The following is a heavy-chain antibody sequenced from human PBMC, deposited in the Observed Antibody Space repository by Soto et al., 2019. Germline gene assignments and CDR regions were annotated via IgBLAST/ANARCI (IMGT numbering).Heavy chain of an antibody. D-gene: IGHD3-22*01. J-gene: IGHJ4*02. CDR1: AYTFTSYD. CDR3: ARGQQSYYDSSGYSDGNFDY. Sequence: ASVKVSCKASAYTFTSYDINWVRQANGQGLEWMGWMNPNSGNTGYAQKFQGRVTMTRNTSISTAYMELSSLRSEDTAVYYCARGQQSYYDSSGYSDGNFDYWGQGTLVTVSS. V-gene: IGHV1-8*01. CDR2: MNPNSGNT.